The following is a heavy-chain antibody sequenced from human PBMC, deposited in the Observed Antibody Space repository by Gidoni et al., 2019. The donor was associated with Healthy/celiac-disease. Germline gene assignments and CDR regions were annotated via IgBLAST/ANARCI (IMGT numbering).Heavy chain of an antibody. J-gene: IGHJ6*02. Sequence: QVQLVQSGAEVTKPGASVKVSCKASGYTFTSYGISWVRQAPGHGLEWMGWISAYNGNTNYAQKLQGRVTMTTDTSTSTDYMELRSLRSDDTAVYYCARVGYSYGYPSSLYYYYGMDVWGQGTTVTVSS. CDR1: GYTFTSYG. CDR2: ISAYNGNT. V-gene: IGHV1-18*01. D-gene: IGHD5-18*01. CDR3: ARVGYSYGYPSSLYYYYGMDV.